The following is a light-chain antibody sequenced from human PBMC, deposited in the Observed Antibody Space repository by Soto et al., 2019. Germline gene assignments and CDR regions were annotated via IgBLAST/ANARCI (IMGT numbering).Light chain of an antibody. CDR2: DTV. J-gene: IGLJ3*02. CDR3: QSYDSSLSGWV. CDR1: SSNIGAGYD. Sequence: QSVLTQPPSVSGAPGQRVTITCTGTSSNIGAGYDVHWYQQLPGRAPKLLIYDTVNRPSGVPGRFSGSKSGTSASLAITGLQAEDEADYYCQSYDSSLSGWVFGGGTKLTVL. V-gene: IGLV1-40*01.